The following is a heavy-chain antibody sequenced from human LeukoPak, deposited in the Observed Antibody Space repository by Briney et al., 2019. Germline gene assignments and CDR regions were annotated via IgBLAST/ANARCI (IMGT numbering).Heavy chain of an antibody. J-gene: IGHJ4*02. CDR1: TVSGSSGNW. Sequence: PSETLSPTCALSTVSGSSGNWWSWVRQPPGKGLEWIGEVHKTGKTNYNPSLKTRVTISIDASKNQLSLELTSVTAADAAVYYCARELLGAPTPGAYWGQGTRVTVSS. D-gene: IGHD7-27*01. CDR2: VHKTGKT. CDR3: ARELLGAPTPGAY. V-gene: IGHV4-4*02.